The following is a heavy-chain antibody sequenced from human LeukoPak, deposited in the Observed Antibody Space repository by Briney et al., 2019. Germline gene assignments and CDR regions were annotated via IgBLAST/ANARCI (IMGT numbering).Heavy chain of an antibody. CDR2: ISGSGTTI. CDR1: GFTFSSYE. Sequence: GGSLRLSCAASGFTFSSYEMNWVRQAPGKGLEWVSYISGSGTTIYYADSVKGPFTISRDNAKNSLYLQMNSLRAEDTAVYYCARDVYGSGSYSPSGYFDYWGQGTLVTVSS. V-gene: IGHV3-48*03. D-gene: IGHD3-10*01. J-gene: IGHJ4*02. CDR3: ARDVYGSGSYSPSGYFDY.